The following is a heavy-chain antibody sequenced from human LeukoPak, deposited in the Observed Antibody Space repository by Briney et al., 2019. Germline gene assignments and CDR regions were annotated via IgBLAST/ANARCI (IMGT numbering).Heavy chain of an antibody. Sequence: ASVKVSCKASGGTFSSYAMHWVRQAPGQRLEWMGWINAGNGNTKYSQEFQGRVTITRDTSASTAYMELRSLRSDDTAVYYCARGTQSGYWGQGTLVTVSS. CDR1: GGTFSSYA. J-gene: IGHJ4*02. CDR2: INAGNGNT. CDR3: ARGTQSGY. D-gene: IGHD3-3*01. V-gene: IGHV1-3*01.